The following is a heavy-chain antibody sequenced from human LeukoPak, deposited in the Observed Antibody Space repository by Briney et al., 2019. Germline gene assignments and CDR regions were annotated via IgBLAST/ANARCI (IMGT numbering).Heavy chain of an antibody. CDR1: GFTFSTFA. D-gene: IGHD3-22*01. Sequence: GGSLRLSCAASGFTFSTFAMIWVRQPPGKGLEWVSSIFPSGGEIHYADSVRGRFTISRDNSKNTLYLQMNSLRAEDTAVYYCAKDRESSGYYYSSFDYWGQGTLVTVSS. J-gene: IGHJ4*02. V-gene: IGHV3-23*01. CDR2: IFPSGGEI. CDR3: AKDRESSGYYYSSFDY.